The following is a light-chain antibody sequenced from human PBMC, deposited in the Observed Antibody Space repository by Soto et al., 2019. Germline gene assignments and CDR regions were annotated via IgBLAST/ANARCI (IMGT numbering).Light chain of an antibody. V-gene: IGKV3-15*01. CDR1: QSVSSN. CDR3: QQYNNWWT. J-gene: IGKJ1*01. Sequence: IVLPQSPATLSLSPGERATLSCRASQSVSSNLAWYQQKPGQAPRLLIYGASTRATGIPARFSGSGSGTEFTLTISSLQSEDFAVYYCQQYNNWWTFGQGTKVDI. CDR2: GAS.